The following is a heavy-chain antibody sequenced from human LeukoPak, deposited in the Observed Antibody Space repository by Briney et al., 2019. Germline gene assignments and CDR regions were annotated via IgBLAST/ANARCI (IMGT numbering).Heavy chain of an antibody. CDR3: ANRGGYCSSTSCYQDY. D-gene: IGHD2-2*01. CDR1: GFTFSSHT. Sequence: GGSLRLSCAASGFTFSSHTMSGVRQAPGKGLEWVSAISGSGGSTYYADSVKGRFTISRDNSKDTLYLQMNSLRAEDTAVYYCANRGGYCSSTSCYQDYWGQGILVTVSS. CDR2: ISGSGGST. V-gene: IGHV3-23*01. J-gene: IGHJ4*02.